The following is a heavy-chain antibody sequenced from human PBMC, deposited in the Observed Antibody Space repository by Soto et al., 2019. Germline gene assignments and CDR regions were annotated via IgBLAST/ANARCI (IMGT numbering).Heavy chain of an antibody. D-gene: IGHD6-13*01. CDR2: ISKDSGRAT. V-gene: IGHV3-11*04. Sequence: GGSLRLSCAASGFIFRDWFMSWIRQAPGKGLEWISYISKDSGRATRYADSVKGRFTISRDNAKNTLYLQMNSLRAEDTAVYYCARGMRSSSWYEYYYYYGMDVWGQGTTVTVSS. J-gene: IGHJ6*02. CDR1: GFIFRDWF. CDR3: ARGMRSSSWYEYYYYYGMDV.